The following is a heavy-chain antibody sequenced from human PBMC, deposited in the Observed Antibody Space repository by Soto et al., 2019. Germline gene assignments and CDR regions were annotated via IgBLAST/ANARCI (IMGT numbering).Heavy chain of an antibody. CDR2: INPSGGST. Sequence: VQLVQSGAEVKKPGASVKVSCKASGYTFTSYYMHWVRQAPGQGLEWMGIINPSGGSTSYAQKFQGRVTMTRDTSTSTVYMELSSLRSEDTAVYYCARPNSSSWYRNYYYGMDVWGQGTTVTVSS. CDR3: ARPNSSSWYRNYYYGMDV. V-gene: IGHV1-46*01. J-gene: IGHJ6*02. D-gene: IGHD6-13*01. CDR1: GYTFTSYY.